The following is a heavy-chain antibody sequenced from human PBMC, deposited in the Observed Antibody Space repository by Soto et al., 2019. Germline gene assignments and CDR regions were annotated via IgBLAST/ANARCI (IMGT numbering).Heavy chain of an antibody. CDR1: GFTFSDYP. CDR2: VSHDGSNK. J-gene: IGHJ5*02. V-gene: IGHV3-30*04. D-gene: IGHD3-16*01. Sequence: PGGSLRLSCAVFGFTFSDYPMYWVRQAPGKGLEWVAIVSHDGSNKWYADFVKGRFTISRDNAKNTFFLQMNNLRSEDTAVYYFVRCWGSGDGTNLGYNWLDPWGQGTLVTVSS. CDR3: VRCWGSGDGTNLGYNWLDP.